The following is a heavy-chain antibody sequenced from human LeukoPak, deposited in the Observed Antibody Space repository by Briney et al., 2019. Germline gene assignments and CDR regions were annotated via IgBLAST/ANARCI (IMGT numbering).Heavy chain of an antibody. Sequence: SLRLSCAAAGVTFSDYAMYWVGQAPGKGLEWVSAISGRSDNTYYADSVKGRFTLSRDSSKNTLYLQMNSLRADDTAVYYCAKWGDYDVLTGYYVSDFWGQGTLVTVSS. CDR2: ISGRSDNT. V-gene: IGHV3-23*01. D-gene: IGHD3-9*01. CDR3: AKWGDYDVLTGYYVSDF. CDR1: GVTFSDYA. J-gene: IGHJ4*02.